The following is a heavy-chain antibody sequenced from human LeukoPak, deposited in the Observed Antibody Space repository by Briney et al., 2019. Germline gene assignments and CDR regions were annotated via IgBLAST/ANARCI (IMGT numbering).Heavy chain of an antibody. CDR1: GLTFSTYS. Sequence: GGSLRLSCGASGLTFSTYSMNWVRQAPGKGLEWVSYISRDSGTIYYADSVKGRFTISRDNAKNSLYLQMNSLRAEDTAVYYCARAAQPGFDPWGQGTLVTVSS. V-gene: IGHV3-48*01. J-gene: IGHJ5*02. CDR3: ARAAQPGFDP. CDR2: ISRDSGTI. D-gene: IGHD1-14*01.